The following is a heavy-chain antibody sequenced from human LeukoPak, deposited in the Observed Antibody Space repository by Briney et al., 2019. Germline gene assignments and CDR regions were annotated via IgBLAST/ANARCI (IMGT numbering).Heavy chain of an antibody. CDR3: ARDHRQQPVREDAFDI. CDR2: INPSGGST. D-gene: IGHD6-13*01. V-gene: IGHV1-46*01. J-gene: IGHJ3*02. Sequence: ASVKVSYKASGYTFTSYYMHWVRQAPGQGLEWMGIINPSGGSTSYAQKFQGRVTMTRDMSTSTVYMELSSLRSEDTAVYYCARDHRQQPVREDAFDIWGQGTMVTVSS. CDR1: GYTFTSYY.